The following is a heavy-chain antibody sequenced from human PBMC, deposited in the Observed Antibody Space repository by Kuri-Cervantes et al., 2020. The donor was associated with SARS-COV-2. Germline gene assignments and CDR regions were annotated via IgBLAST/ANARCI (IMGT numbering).Heavy chain of an antibody. CDR2: IFSNDEK. Sequence: ETLSLTCTVSGGSISSSSYYWGWIRQPPGKALEWLAHIFSNDEKSYSTSLKSRLTISKDTSKSQVVLTMTNMDPVDTATYYCARSITIFGVVINAFDIWGQGTMVTVSS. D-gene: IGHD3-3*01. J-gene: IGHJ3*02. CDR1: GGSISSSSYY. V-gene: IGHV2-26*01. CDR3: ARSITIFGVVINAFDI.